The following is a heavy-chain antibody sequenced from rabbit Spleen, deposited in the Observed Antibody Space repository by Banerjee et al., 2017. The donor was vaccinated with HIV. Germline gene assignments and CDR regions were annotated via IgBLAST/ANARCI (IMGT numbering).Heavy chain of an antibody. V-gene: IGHV1S45*01. CDR3: ARGGVYGGAGVHL. Sequence: QEQLEESGGDLVKPEGSLTLTCTASGFSFSGSYWICWVRQAPGKGLEWIACIYTGSSGSTHYASWAKGRFTISRTSSTTVTLQMTSLTAADTATYFCARGGVYGGAGVHLWGQGTLVTVS. CDR1: GFSFSGSYW. CDR2: IYTGSSGST. D-gene: IGHD4-2*01. J-gene: IGHJ3*01.